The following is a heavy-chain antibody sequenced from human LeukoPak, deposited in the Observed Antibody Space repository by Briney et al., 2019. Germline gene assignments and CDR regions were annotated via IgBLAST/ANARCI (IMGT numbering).Heavy chain of an antibody. J-gene: IGHJ4*02. CDR2: ISSDGTTT. CDR1: GFTFSSHW. V-gene: IGHV3-74*01. Sequence: QPGGSLRLSCAASGFTFSSHWMHWVRQAPRKGLVWVSRISSDGTTTSYADSVKGRFTISRDNAKNTLYLEMNSLRAEDTAVYYCTTIAADRIGYWGQGTLVTVSS. CDR3: TTIAADRIGY. D-gene: IGHD6-13*01.